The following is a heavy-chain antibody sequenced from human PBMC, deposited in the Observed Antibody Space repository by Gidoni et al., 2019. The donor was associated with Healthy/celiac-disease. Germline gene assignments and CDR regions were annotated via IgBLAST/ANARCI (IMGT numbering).Heavy chain of an antibody. D-gene: IGHD2-8*01. CDR2: ISGSGGST. CDR3: AVNKANIVLMVYAIMPYFDY. Sequence: EVQLLESGGGLVQPGGSLRLSCAASGFTLSSYAMSWVRQAPGKGLEWVSAISGSGGSTYYADSVKGRFTISRDNSKNTLYLQMNSLRAEDTAVYYCAVNKANIVLMVYAIMPYFDYWGQGTLVTVSS. J-gene: IGHJ4*02. CDR1: GFTLSSYA. V-gene: IGHV3-23*01.